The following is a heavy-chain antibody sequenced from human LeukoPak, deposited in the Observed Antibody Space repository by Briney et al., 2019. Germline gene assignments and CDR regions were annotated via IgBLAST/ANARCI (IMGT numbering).Heavy chain of an antibody. D-gene: IGHD6-6*01. J-gene: IGHJ2*01. CDR1: GGSISSYY. Sequence: PSETLSLTCTVSGGSISSYYWSWLRQPPGKGLEWLGYIYYSGSTNYNPSLKSRVTISVDTSKNQFSLKLSSVAAADTAVYYCARIEPSLIAARRDHWYFDLWGRGTLVTVSS. V-gene: IGHV4-59*01. CDR2: IYYSGST. CDR3: ARIEPSLIAARRDHWYFDL.